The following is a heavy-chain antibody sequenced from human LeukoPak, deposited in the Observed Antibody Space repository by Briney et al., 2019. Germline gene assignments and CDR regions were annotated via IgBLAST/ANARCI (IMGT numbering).Heavy chain of an antibody. CDR1: GGSISSSNW. CDR3: ARTRYYYNSRRYGAPYYFDY. V-gene: IGHV4-4*02. Sequence: SETLSLTCAVSGGSISSSNWWSWVRPPPRKGLEWIGGIYHSGSTNYNTSHKRRVTVSVGKSKNQYSLKLSSVTAADTAGYYCARTRYYYNSRRYGAPYYFDYWGQGTLVTVSS. D-gene: IGHD3-10*01. CDR2: IYHSGST. J-gene: IGHJ4*02.